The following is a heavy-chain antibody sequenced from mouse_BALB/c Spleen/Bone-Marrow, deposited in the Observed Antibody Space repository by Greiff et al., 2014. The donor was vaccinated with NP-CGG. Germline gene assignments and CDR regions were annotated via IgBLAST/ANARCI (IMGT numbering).Heavy chain of an antibody. CDR2: ISSGGNYT. D-gene: IGHD1-1*01. J-gene: IGHJ2*01. V-gene: IGHV5-9-3*01. CDR1: GFTFSSYA. CDR3: ARYYGSSYDY. Sequence: EVQRVESGGGLVKPGGSLKLSCAASGFTFSSYAMSWVRQTPEKRLEWAATISSGGNYTYYPDSVKGRFTISRDNAKNTLYLQMSSLRPEDTAMYYCARYYGSSYDYWGQGTTLTVSS.